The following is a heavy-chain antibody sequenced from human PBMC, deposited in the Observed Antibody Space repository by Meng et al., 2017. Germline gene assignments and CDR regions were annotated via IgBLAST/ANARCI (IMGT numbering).Heavy chain of an antibody. D-gene: IGHD2-8*01. CDR2: ISAYNGNT. CDR1: GYTFTSYG. V-gene: IGHV1-18*01. Sequence: ASVKVSCRASGYTFTSYGISWVRQAPGQGLEWMGWISAYNGNTNYAQKLQGRVTMTTDTSTSTAYMELRSLRSDDTAVYYCARERDIVIMTYYYYGMDVWGQGTTVTVSS. J-gene: IGHJ6*02. CDR3: ARERDIVIMTYYYYGMDV.